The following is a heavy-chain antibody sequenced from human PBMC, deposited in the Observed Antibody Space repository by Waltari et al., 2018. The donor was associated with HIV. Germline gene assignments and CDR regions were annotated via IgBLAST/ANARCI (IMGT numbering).Heavy chain of an antibody. Sequence: EVQLVESGGGLVQPGGSLRLSCAASGFTFSTYWMTWVRQAPGKGLGWLANIKQDGSGKYYADSVKGRFTVSRDNNKKSLYLQMSSLRAEDTAVYYCARDLKDYDFWSPVDVWGQGTTVTVSS. CDR3: ARDLKDYDFWSPVDV. V-gene: IGHV3-7*01. CDR2: IKQDGSGK. J-gene: IGHJ6*02. CDR1: GFTFSTYW. D-gene: IGHD3-3*01.